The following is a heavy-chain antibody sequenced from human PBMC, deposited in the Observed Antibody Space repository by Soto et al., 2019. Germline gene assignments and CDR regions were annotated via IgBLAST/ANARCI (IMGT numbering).Heavy chain of an antibody. CDR1: GFAVSSNY. Sequence: PGGSLRLSCAASGFAVSSNYMSWVRQAPGKGLEWVSVIYSGGSTYYADSVKGRFTISRHNSKNTLYLQMNSLRAEDTAVYYCARVVRHCSGGSCYGYFDYSGQGTLVTVSS. V-gene: IGHV3-53*04. J-gene: IGHJ4*02. CDR2: IYSGGST. D-gene: IGHD2-15*01. CDR3: ARVVRHCSGGSCYGYFDY.